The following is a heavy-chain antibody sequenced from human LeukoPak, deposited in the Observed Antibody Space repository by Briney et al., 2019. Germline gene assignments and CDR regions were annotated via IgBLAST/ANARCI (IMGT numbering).Heavy chain of an antibody. CDR3: ARHDGDGFDI. J-gene: IGHJ3*02. CDR1: GFTFSSYE. Sequence: PGGSLRLSCAASGFTFSSYEMNWVRQAPGEGLEWVSYMSSSGSTIYYADSVKGRFTISRDNAKNSLFLQMNSLRAEDTAVYYCARHDGDGFDIWGQGTMVTVAS. V-gene: IGHV3-48*03. D-gene: IGHD3-16*01. CDR2: MSSSGSTI.